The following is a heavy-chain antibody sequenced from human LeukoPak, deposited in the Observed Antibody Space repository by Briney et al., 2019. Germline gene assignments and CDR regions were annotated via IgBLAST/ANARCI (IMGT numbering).Heavy chain of an antibody. CDR3: ARGAPPYYVWGSYRYYYGMDV. V-gene: IGHV4-59*01. Sequence: SETLSLTCAVYGGSFSGYYWSWIRQPPGKGLEWIGHIYYSGSINYNPSLKSRVTISVDTSKNQFSLKLSSVTAADTAVYYCARGAPPYYVWGSYRYYYGMDVWGQGTTVTVSS. CDR1: GGSFSGYY. CDR2: IYYSGSI. J-gene: IGHJ6*02. D-gene: IGHD3-16*02.